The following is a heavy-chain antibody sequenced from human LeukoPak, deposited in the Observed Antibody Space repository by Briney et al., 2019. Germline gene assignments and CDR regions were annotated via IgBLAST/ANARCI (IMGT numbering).Heavy chain of an antibody. CDR2: INPSGGST. D-gene: IGHD2-2*01. Sequence: ASVKVSCKASGYTFTNYNMHWVRQAPGQGLEWMGIINPSGGSTNYAQNFQGRVTMTRDTSISTAYMELSRLRSDDTAVYYCARGIVVVPAARRTYYYYYYMDVWGKGTTVTISS. CDR3: ARGIVVVPAARRTYYYYYYMDV. J-gene: IGHJ6*03. CDR1: GYTFTNYN. V-gene: IGHV1-46*01.